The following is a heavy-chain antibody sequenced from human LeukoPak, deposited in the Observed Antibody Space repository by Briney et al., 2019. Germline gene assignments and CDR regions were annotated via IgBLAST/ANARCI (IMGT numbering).Heavy chain of an antibody. D-gene: IGHD3-9*01. J-gene: IGHJ6*02. CDR1: GFTLTDCS. CDR3: ARDGHGDGFLTGYSYFGMDA. CDR2: ISISSSFI. V-gene: IGHV3-21*01. Sequence: GGSLRLSCAASGFTLTDCSMNWVRLAPGKGLEWVASISISSSFIYYADSVKGRFTISRDNAKSSLFLQMNSLRAEDTAVYFCARDGHGDGFLTGYSYFGMDAWAKGPRSPSP.